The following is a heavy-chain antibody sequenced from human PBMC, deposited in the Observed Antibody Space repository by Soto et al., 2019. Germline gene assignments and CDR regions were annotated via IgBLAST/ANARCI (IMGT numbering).Heavy chain of an antibody. D-gene: IGHD1-1*01. J-gene: IGHJ4*02. Sequence: GGSLRLSCAASGFTFSNYAMPWVRQAPGKGLEWVGLTSYDGSNEYYTDSVKGRFTISRDNSKNTLFLQMNSPRPEDTAVYYCAKDKGVFNWATSYFDYWGQGALVTVSS. CDR2: TSYDGSNE. CDR1: GFTFSNYA. CDR3: AKDKGVFNWATSYFDY. V-gene: IGHV3-30*18.